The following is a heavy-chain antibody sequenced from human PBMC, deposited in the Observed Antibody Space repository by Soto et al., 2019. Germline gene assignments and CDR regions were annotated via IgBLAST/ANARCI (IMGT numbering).Heavy chain of an antibody. CDR3: AKRSSSSTFDY. D-gene: IGHD6-6*01. CDR1: GFTFSSYA. J-gene: IGHJ4*02. Sequence: EVQLLESGGGLVQPGESLRLSCAASGFTFSSYAMSWVRQAPGKGLEWVSVISGSDDSTYYADSVKGRFTISRDNSKNTLYLQMNSRRAGDTAVDYCAKRSSSSTFDYWGQGTLVTVSS. CDR2: ISGSDDST. V-gene: IGHV3-23*01.